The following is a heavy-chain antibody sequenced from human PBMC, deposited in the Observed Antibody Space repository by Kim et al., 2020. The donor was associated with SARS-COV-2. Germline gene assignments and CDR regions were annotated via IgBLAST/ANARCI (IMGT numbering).Heavy chain of an antibody. V-gene: IGHV3-30*18. CDR3: VKEQSSGWYRTSDY. D-gene: IGHD6-19*01. J-gene: IGHJ4*02. CDR2: ITYDGDNNKK. Sequence: GGSLRLSCAASGFTVSSCGMHWVRQAPGKGLEWLTVITYDGDNNKKYYADSGWGRFTISRDNSRNTLYLNMNSLRVEDTALYYCVKEQSSGWYRTSDYWGQGTLVNVSS. CDR1: GFTVSSCG.